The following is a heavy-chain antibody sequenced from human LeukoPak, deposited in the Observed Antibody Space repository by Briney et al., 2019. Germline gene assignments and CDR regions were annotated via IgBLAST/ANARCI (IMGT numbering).Heavy chain of an antibody. CDR1: GYTFTNYD. V-gene: IGHV1-8*03. D-gene: IGHD2-8*01. Sequence: ASVKVSCKASGYTFTNYDINWVRQATGQGLEWMGWMNPNSDNTGYAQKFQGRVTITRNTSMSTAYMELRSLRSEDTAVYYCARRNGNWFDPWGQGTLVTVSS. CDR3: ARRNGNWFDP. J-gene: IGHJ5*02. CDR2: MNPNSDNT.